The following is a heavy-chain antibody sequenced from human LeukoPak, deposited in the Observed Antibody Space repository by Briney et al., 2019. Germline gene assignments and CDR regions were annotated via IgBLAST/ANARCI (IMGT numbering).Heavy chain of an antibody. J-gene: IGHJ6*03. Sequence: PSETLSLTCTVSGGSISSSSYYWGWIRQPPGKGLEWIGSIYYSGSTYYNPSLKSRVTISVDTSKNQFSLKLSSVTAADTAVYYCARAQSSGWYSSGYYYMDVWGKGTTVTVSS. CDR3: ARAQSSGWYSSGYYYMDV. CDR2: IYYSGST. CDR1: GGSISSSSYY. V-gene: IGHV4-39*07. D-gene: IGHD6-19*01.